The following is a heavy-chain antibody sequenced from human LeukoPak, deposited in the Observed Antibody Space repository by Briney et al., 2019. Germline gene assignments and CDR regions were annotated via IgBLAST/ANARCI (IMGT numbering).Heavy chain of an antibody. CDR2: INAGNGNT. CDR3: ARGAGGYYYYGMDV. Sequence: ASVKVSCKASGYTFTSYAMHWVRQAPGQRLEWMGWINAGNGNTKYSQKFQGRVTITRDTSASTAYMELSSLRSEDTAVYYCARGAGGYYYYGMDVWGQGTTVTVSS. D-gene: IGHD3-10*01. J-gene: IGHJ6*02. V-gene: IGHV1-3*01. CDR1: GYTFTSYA.